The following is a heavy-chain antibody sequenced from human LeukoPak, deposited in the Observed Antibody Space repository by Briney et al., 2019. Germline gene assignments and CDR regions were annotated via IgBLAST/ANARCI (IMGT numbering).Heavy chain of an antibody. Sequence: GGSLRLSCAASGFTFSTYAMSWVRQAPGKRLEWVSGISGSGGSTYYADSVKGRFTISRDNPKNTLDLQMNSLRAEDTAVYYCAKDGEYYDSSGYYSHFDYWGQGTLVTVSS. CDR3: AKDGEYYDSSGYYSHFDY. J-gene: IGHJ4*02. V-gene: IGHV3-23*01. D-gene: IGHD3-22*01. CDR2: ISGSGGST. CDR1: GFTFSTYA.